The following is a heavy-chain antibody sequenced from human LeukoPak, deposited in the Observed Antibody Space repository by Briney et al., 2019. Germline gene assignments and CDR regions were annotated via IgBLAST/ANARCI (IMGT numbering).Heavy chain of an antibody. CDR3: AKDLSPGPD. Sequence: PGGSLRLSCAASGFTFSSYYMNWVRQAPGKGLKWVTAIIGSGLTTYYADSVKGGFTISRDNSKNTLYLQMNSLRAEDTAVYYCAKDLSPGPDWGQGTLVTVSS. J-gene: IGHJ4*02. CDR2: IIGSGLTT. CDR1: GFTFSSYY. V-gene: IGHV3-23*01.